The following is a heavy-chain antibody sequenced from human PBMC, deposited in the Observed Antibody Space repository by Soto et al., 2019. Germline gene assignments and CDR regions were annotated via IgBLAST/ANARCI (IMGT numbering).Heavy chain of an antibody. CDR3: AREVGGSSPPG. Sequence: QVQLVESGGGVVQPGRSLRLSCAASGFTFSRHAMHWVRQAPVKGLEWVAVISYDGSEKYYADSVKGRFTISRDSSKNTLNLQMDSLGPEDTAVYYCAREVGGSSPPGWGQGTLVTVFS. CDR2: ISYDGSEK. D-gene: IGHD6-6*01. V-gene: IGHV3-30-3*01. CDR1: GFTFSRHA. J-gene: IGHJ4*02.